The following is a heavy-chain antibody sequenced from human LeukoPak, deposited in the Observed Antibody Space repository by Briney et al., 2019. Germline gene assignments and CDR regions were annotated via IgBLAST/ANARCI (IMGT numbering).Heavy chain of an antibody. J-gene: IGHJ6*03. Sequence: SVKVSCKASGGTFSSYAISWVRQAPGQGLEWMGGIIPIFGTANYAQKFQGRVTITTDESTSTAYMELSSLRSEDTAVYYCAGRGGLLWFGELSSPDYYYYYYMDVWGKGTTVTVSS. CDR3: AGRGGLLWFGELSSPDYYYYYYMDV. CDR2: IIPIFGTA. CDR1: GGTFSSYA. D-gene: IGHD3-10*01. V-gene: IGHV1-69*05.